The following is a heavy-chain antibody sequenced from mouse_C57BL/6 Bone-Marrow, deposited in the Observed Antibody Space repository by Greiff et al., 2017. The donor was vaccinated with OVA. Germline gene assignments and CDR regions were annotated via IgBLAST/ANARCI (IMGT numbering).Heavy chain of an antibody. Sequence: VQLQQSGAELVRPGTSVKVSCKASGYAFTNYLIEWVKQRPGHGLEWIGVINPGSGGTNYNEKFKGKATLTADKSSSTAYMQLSSLTSEDSAVYFCARREDGWFAYWGQGTLVTVSA. J-gene: IGHJ3*01. CDR1: GYAFTNYL. V-gene: IGHV1-54*01. CDR3: ARREDGWFAY. CDR2: INPGSGGT.